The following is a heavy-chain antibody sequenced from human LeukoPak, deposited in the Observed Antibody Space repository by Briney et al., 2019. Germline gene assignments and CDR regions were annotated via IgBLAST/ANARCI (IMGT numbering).Heavy chain of an antibody. CDR2: ISSSSSYI. CDR1: EFTFSGYS. D-gene: IGHD3-22*01. J-gene: IGHJ4*02. Sequence: TGGSLRLSCAASEFTFSGYSVNWVRQAPGKGLEWVSSISSSSSYIYYADSVKGRFTISRDNAKNSLYLQMNSLRADDTGLYFCAYYDSSGYYYGRLRYWGQGTPVTVSS. V-gene: IGHV3-21*04. CDR3: AYYDSSGYYYGRLRY.